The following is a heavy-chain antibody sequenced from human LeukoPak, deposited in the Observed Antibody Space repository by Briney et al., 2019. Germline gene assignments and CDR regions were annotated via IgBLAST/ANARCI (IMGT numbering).Heavy chain of an antibody. CDR3: TTDLALVGATTYFDY. CDR2: IKSKTDGGTT. CDR1: GFTFSNAW. V-gene: IGHV3-15*01. J-gene: IGHJ4*02. D-gene: IGHD1-26*01. Sequence: AGGSLRLSCAASGFTFSNAWMSWVRQAPGKGLEWVGRIKSKTDGGTTDYAAPVKGRFTISRDDSKNTLYLQMNSLKTEDTAVYYCTTDLALVGATTYFDYWGQGTLVTVSS.